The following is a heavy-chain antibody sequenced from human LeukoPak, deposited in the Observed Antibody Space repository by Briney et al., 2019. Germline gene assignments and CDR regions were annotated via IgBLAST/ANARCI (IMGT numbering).Heavy chain of an antibody. Sequence: SETLSLTCTVSGGSISSYYWSWIRQPPGKGLEWIGYIYYSGSTNYNPSHKSRVTISVDTSKNQFSLKLSSVTAADTAVYYCARAPLEMATIMVYWYFDLWGRGTLVTVSS. CDR2: IYYSGST. CDR3: ARAPLEMATIMVYWYFDL. V-gene: IGHV4-59*01. CDR1: GGSISSYY. D-gene: IGHD5-24*01. J-gene: IGHJ2*01.